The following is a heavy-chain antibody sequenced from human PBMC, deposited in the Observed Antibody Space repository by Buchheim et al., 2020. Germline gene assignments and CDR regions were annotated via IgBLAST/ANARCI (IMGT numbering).Heavy chain of an antibody. CDR3: AKVGYYDILTGYEPEDY. J-gene: IGHJ4*02. V-gene: IGHV3-23*01. Sequence: EVQLLESGGGLVQPGGSLRLSCAASGFTFSSYAMSWVRQAPGKGLEWVSAISGSGGSTYYADSVKGRFPISRDNSKNTLYLPMNSLRAEDTAVYYCAKVGYYDILTGYEPEDYWGQGTL. D-gene: IGHD3-9*01. CDR1: GFTFSSYA. CDR2: ISGSGGST.